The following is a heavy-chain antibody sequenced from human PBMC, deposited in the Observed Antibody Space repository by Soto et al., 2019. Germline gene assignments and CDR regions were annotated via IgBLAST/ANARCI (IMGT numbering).Heavy chain of an antibody. CDR3: ARTTGGPQKYFDY. CDR2: IYYSGST. Sequence: QVQLQESGPGLVKPSETLSLTCTVSGGSISSYYWSWIRQPPGKGLEWIGYIYYSGSTNYNPSLKSRVTISVDTSKNQFSLKLSSVTAADTAVSYCARTTGGPQKYFDYWGQGTLVTVSS. V-gene: IGHV4-59*08. D-gene: IGHD4-17*01. J-gene: IGHJ4*02. CDR1: GGSISSYY.